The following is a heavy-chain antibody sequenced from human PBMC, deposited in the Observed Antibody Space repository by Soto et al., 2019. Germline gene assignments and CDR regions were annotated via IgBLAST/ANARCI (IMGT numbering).Heavy chain of an antibody. V-gene: IGHV4-59*12. CDR2: IYYSGST. CDR3: ARREGYSWFDP. Sequence: SETLSLTCTVSGGSISSYYWSWIRQPPGKGLEWIGYIYYSGSTNYNPSLKSRVTISVDTSKNQFSLKLSSVTAADTAVYYCARREGYSWFDPWGQGTLVTVSS. J-gene: IGHJ5*02. CDR1: GGSISSYY.